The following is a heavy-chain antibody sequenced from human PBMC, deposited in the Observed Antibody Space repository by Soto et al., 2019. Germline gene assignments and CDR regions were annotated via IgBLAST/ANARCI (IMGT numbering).Heavy chain of an antibody. D-gene: IGHD2-2*01. CDR3: TTLSYLYYDGMDV. V-gene: IGHV3-15*01. Sequence: EVQLVESGGGLVKPGGSLRLSCEASGFTFSNAWMNWVRQGPGKGLEWFGRIKSKVDGGTADYVAATKGRFSISRDDLKNMLYLQMNSLKPDDTAVYYCTTLSYLYYDGMDVWGQGTTVTVS. CDR2: IKSKVDGGTA. CDR1: GFTFSNAW. J-gene: IGHJ6*02.